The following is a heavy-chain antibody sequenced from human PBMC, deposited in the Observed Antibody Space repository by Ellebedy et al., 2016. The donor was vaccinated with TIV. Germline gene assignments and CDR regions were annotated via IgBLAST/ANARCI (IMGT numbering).Heavy chain of an antibody. CDR1: GDSVASNSAA. CDR3: ASEDNQDAFDI. CDR2: TYYRSKWYN. V-gene: IGHV6-1*01. D-gene: IGHD1-14*01. J-gene: IGHJ3*02. Sequence: PCAIPGDSVASNSAAWNWIRQSPSIGLAWLGRTYYRSKWYNDYAVSVKSRITINPDTSKNQFSLQLNSVTPEDTAVYYCASEDNQDAFDIWGQGTMVTVSS.